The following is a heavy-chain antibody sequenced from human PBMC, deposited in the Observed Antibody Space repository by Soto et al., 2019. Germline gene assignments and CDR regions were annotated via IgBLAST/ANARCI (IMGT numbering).Heavy chain of an antibody. CDR1: GFTFSSYG. CDR3: ARGAEGDAFDI. J-gene: IGHJ3*02. CDR2: IWYDGSNK. Sequence: QVQRVESGGGVVQPGRSLRLSCAASGFTFSSYGMHWVRQAPGKGLEWVAVIWYDGSNKYYADSVKGRFTISRDNSKNPLYLKMNSLRAEDTAVYYCARGAEGDAFDIWGKGTMVTVSS. V-gene: IGHV3-33*01.